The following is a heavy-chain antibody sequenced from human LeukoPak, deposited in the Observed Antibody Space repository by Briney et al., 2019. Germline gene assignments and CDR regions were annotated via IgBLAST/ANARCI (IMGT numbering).Heavy chain of an antibody. D-gene: IGHD3-3*01. CDR1: GYTFINYG. J-gene: IGHJ5*02. CDR2: ISANSGNT. Sequence: ASVKVSCTASGYTFINYGISWVRQAPGQGPEWMGWISANSGNTKFAQKVQGRITMTTDTSTSTAYMELRSLRSDDTAIYYCARDRHYDASTVFDPWGQGTLVTVSS. V-gene: IGHV1-18*01. CDR3: ARDRHYDASTVFDP.